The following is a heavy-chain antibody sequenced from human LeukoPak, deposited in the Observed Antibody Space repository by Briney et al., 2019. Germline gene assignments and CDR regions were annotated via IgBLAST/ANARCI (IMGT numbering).Heavy chain of an antibody. CDR3: ARDSNYYDSSGYRVDAFDI. CDR1: GGSFSGYY. V-gene: IGHV4-34*01. Sequence: SETLSLTCAVYGGSFSGYYWSWIRQPPGKGLEWIGEINHSGSTNYNPSLKSRVTISVDRSKNQFSLKLSSVTAAYTAVYYCARDSNYYDSSGYRVDAFDIWGQGTMVTVSS. CDR2: INHSGST. D-gene: IGHD3-22*01. J-gene: IGHJ3*02.